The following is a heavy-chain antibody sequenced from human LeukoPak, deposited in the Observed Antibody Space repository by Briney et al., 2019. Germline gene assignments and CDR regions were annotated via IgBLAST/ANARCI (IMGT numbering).Heavy chain of an antibody. D-gene: IGHD4-17*01. Sequence: SQTLSLTCTVSGGSISSGGYYWSWIRQHPGKGLEWIGYIYYSGSTNYNPSLKSRVTISVDTSKNQFSLKLSSVTAADTAVYYCAGATVTQDDAFDIWGQGTMVTVSS. J-gene: IGHJ3*02. CDR3: AGATVTQDDAFDI. CDR2: IYYSGST. CDR1: GGSISSGGYY. V-gene: IGHV4-31*03.